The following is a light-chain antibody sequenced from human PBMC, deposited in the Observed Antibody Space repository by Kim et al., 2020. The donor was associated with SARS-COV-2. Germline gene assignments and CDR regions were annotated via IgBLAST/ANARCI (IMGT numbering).Light chain of an antibody. CDR1: QNVSTY. V-gene: IGKV1-12*01. CDR2: GAS. J-gene: IGKJ4*01. Sequence: ASVGDGVTITCRASQNVSTYIAWYQQKPGQAPKMLIHGASSLQSGVPSRFSGSGSGTHFTLTISGLQPVDFATFYCQQGKHFPITFGGGTKVDIK. CDR3: QQGKHFPIT.